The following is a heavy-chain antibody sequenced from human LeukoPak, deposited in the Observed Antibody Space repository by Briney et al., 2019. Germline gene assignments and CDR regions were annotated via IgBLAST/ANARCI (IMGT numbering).Heavy chain of an antibody. Sequence: SETLSLTCTVSGGSISSGDYYWSWIRQPPGKGLEWIGYIYYSGSTYYNPSLKSRVTISVDTSKNQFSLKLSSVTAADTAVYYCASAGDRSWSQAFDYWGQGTLVTVSS. J-gene: IGHJ4*02. CDR3: ASAGDRSWSQAFDY. V-gene: IGHV4-30-4*01. CDR1: GGSISSGDYY. CDR2: IYYSGST. D-gene: IGHD6-13*01.